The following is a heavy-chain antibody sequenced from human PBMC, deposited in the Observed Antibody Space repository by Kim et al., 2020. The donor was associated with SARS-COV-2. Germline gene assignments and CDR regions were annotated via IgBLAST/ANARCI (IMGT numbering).Heavy chain of an antibody. Sequence: GESLKISCKGSGYSFTSYWIGWVRQMPGKGLEWMGIIYPGDSDTRYSPSFQGQVTIPAEKSISTAYLQWSSLKASDTAMYYCARHLCFGLGVPAAIRGYYYYAMDVWGQGTTVTVSS. CDR2: IYPGDSDT. J-gene: IGHJ6*01. V-gene: IGHV5-51*01. CDR3: ARHLCFGLGVPAAIRGYYYYAMDV. D-gene: IGHD2-2*02. CDR1: GYSFTSYW.